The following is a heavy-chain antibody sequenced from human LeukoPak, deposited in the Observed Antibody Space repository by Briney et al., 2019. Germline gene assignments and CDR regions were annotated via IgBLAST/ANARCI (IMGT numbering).Heavy chain of an antibody. Sequence: GGSLRLSCAASGFSFTSYGMHWVRQAPGKGLEWVALITYDGYYKYHSDSVKGRFTISSDTSKNTLYLQMNSLRAEDTAVYYCARDLSPVVRASPMGYWGQGTLVTVSS. J-gene: IGHJ4*02. D-gene: IGHD3-10*01. CDR1: GFSFTSYG. CDR3: ARDLSPVVRASPMGY. V-gene: IGHV3-30*03. CDR2: ITYDGYYK.